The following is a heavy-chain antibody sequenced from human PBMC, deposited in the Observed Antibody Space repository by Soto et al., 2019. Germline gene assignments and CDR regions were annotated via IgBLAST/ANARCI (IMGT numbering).Heavy chain of an antibody. CDR3: AKTRGQSYYHAMEV. V-gene: IGHV3-23*01. Sequence: EVQLLESGGGLVQPGGSLRLSCAASGFTFSNYAMSWVRQAPGKGLEWVSPISGSGENTYYADSVKGRFTISRDNSKNTLYLQINDLRAEDKAVYYCAKTRGQSYYHAMEVWGQGTTVIVSS. CDR2: ISGSGENT. CDR1: GFTFSNYA. J-gene: IGHJ6*02.